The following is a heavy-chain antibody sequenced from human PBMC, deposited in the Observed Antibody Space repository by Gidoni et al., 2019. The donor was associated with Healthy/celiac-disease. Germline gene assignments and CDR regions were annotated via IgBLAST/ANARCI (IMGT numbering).Heavy chain of an antibody. CDR3: ARTPVVTRVAYFDY. CDR1: GFTFSSYS. V-gene: IGHV3-21*01. CDR2: ISSSSSYI. J-gene: IGHJ4*02. Sequence: EVQLVESGGGLVKPGGSLRLSCAASGFTFSSYSMNWVRQAPGKGLEWVSSISSSSSYIYYADSVKGRFTISRDNAKNSLYLQMNSLRAEDTAVYYCARTPVVTRVAYFDYWGQGTLVTVSS. D-gene: IGHD2-21*02.